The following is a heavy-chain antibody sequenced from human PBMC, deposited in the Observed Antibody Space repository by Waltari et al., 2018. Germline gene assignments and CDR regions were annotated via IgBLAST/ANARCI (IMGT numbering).Heavy chain of an antibody. Sequence: EVQLVESGGGLIQPGRSLRLSCAASGFTFDDYAMHWVRQAQGKGLEWVSGISWNSGSIGYADSVKGRFTISRDNAKNSLYLQMNSLRAEDTALYYCAKGLRGSESAFDIWGQGTMVTVSS. CDR2: ISWNSGSI. J-gene: IGHJ3*02. V-gene: IGHV3-9*01. CDR1: GFTFDDYA. CDR3: AKGLRGSESAFDI.